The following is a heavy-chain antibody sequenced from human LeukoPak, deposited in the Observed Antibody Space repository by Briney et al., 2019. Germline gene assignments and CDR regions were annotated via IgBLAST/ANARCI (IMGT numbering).Heavy chain of an antibody. CDR1: GYTFTSYY. CDR2: ISGSGGST. V-gene: IGHV3-23*01. CDR3: AKSPVEKVFDY. Sequence: ASVKVSCKASGYTFTSYYMHWVRQAPGKGLEWVSAISGSGGSTYYADSVKGRFTISRDNSKNTLYLQMNSLRAEDTAVYYCAKSPVEKVFDYWGQGTLVTVSS. J-gene: IGHJ4*02.